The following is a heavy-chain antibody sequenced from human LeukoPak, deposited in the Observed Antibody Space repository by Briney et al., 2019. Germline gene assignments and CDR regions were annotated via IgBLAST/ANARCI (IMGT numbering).Heavy chain of an antibody. D-gene: IGHD2-2*01. J-gene: IGHJ4*02. CDR3: AREKGYCSSTSCSNY. Sequence: KPGGSLRLSCAASEFTVSSYSMNWVRQAPGKGLEWVSSISSSSSYIYYADSVKGRFTISRDNAKNSLYLQMNSLRAEDTAVYYCAREKGYCSSTSCSNYWGQGTLVTVSS. CDR2: ISSSSSYI. V-gene: IGHV3-21*01. CDR1: EFTVSSYS.